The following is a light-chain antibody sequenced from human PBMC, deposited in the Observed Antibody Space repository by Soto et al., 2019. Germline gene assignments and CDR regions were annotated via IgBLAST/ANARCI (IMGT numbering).Light chain of an antibody. CDR2: AAS. CDR1: QSISSY. V-gene: IGKV1-39*01. CDR3: QQSYSRVT. Sequence: DIQMTQSPSTLPASVGDGVTITCRASQSISSYVSWYQQKPGKAPKLLIYAASRLQSGVPSRFSGSRSGTDFTLTISSLQPEDFATYYCQQSYSRVTFGQGTKVDIK. J-gene: IGKJ1*01.